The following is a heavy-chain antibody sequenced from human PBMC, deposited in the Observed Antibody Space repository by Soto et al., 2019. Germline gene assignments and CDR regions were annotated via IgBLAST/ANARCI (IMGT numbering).Heavy chain of an antibody. D-gene: IGHD3-3*01. V-gene: IGHV1-2*02. CDR3: ARGVGVGVAGSAAFDM. CDR2: INPATGAA. CDR1: GYPVTAYY. J-gene: IGHJ3*02. Sequence: QLHSVQSGAVVKKPGASVTVSCSASGYPVTAYYMHWVRQAPGRGLEWMGGINPATGAAKYTQTFQGRVTMTRDTSTSTVFMELSGLTSEDTAVFYCARGVGVGVAGSAAFDMWGQGTLVTVSS.